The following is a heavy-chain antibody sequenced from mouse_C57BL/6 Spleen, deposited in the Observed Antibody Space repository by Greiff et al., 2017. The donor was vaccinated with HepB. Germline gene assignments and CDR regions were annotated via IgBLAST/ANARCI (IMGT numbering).Heavy chain of an antibody. Sequence: VQLQQSGSELRSPGSSVKLSCKDFDSEVFPIAYMSWVRQKPGHGFEWIGGILPSIGRTIYGEKFEDKATLDADTLSNTAYLELNSLTSEDSAIYYCARPITTVVAPYLYFDVWGTGTTVTVSS. CDR1: DSEVFPIAY. V-gene: IGHV15-2*01. D-gene: IGHD1-1*01. J-gene: IGHJ1*03. CDR2: ILPSIGRT. CDR3: ARPITTVVAPYLYFDV.